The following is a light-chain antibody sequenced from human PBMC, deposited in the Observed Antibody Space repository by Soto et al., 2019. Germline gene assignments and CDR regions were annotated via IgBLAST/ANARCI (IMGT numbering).Light chain of an antibody. J-gene: IGLJ3*02. CDR3: CSYAGSDSWV. CDR2: EVS. Sequence: QSALTQPASVSGSPGQSITISCTGTSSDVGSYKFVSWYQLHPGKAPNLMIYEVSKRPSGVSNRFSGSKSGNTASLTISGLQAGDEADYYCCSYAGSDSWVFGGGTKLTVL. CDR1: SSDVGSYKF. V-gene: IGLV2-23*02.